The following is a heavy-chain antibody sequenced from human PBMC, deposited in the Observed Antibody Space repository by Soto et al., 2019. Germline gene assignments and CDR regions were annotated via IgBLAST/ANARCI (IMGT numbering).Heavy chain of an antibody. D-gene: IGHD3-3*01. CDR3: ARHGGKSGYLDY. Sequence: PSETLSLTCTVSGGSISSSSYYWGWIRQPPGKGLEWIGSIYYSGSTYYNPSLKSRVTISVDTSKNQFSLKLSSVTAADTAVYYCARHGGKSGYLDYWGQGTLVTVSS. J-gene: IGHJ4*02. CDR1: GGSISSSSYY. V-gene: IGHV4-39*01. CDR2: IYYSGST.